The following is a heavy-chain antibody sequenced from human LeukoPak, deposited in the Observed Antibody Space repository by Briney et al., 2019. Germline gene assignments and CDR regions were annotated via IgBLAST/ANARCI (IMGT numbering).Heavy chain of an antibody. Sequence: SVKVSCKVSGGTFSSYAISWVRQAPGQGLEWMGRIIPILGIANYAQKFQGRVTITADKSTSTAYMELSSLRSEDTAVYYCARVGDYGDSPLDYWGQGTLVTASS. V-gene: IGHV1-69*04. CDR3: ARVGDYGDSPLDY. CDR2: IIPILGIA. J-gene: IGHJ4*02. CDR1: GGTFSSYA. D-gene: IGHD4-17*01.